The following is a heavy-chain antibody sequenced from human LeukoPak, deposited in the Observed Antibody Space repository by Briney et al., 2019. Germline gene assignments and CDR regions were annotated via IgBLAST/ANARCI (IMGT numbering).Heavy chain of an antibody. CDR1: SDSISSTYYY. J-gene: IGHJ4*02. D-gene: IGHD3-10*02. CDR2: FHYSGSN. CDR3: ARQATFGYAYVYYFDL. V-gene: IGHV4-39*01. Sequence: TSETLSLTCTVSSDSISSTYYYWGWIRQSPDKGLEWIGTFHYSGSNYYNPSLKSRITLSVDTSKNQFSLSLISVTAADTAVYFCARQATFGYAYVYYFDLWGQGTLVTVSS.